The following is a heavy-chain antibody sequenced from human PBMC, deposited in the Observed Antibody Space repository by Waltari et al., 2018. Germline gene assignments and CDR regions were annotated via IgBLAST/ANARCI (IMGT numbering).Heavy chain of an antibody. CDR3: ARGALAGRFFDF. D-gene: IGHD6-19*01. CDR2: VWYDGINK. V-gene: IGHV3-33*01. J-gene: IGHJ4*02. Sequence: QVLLVESGGGVVQPGRSLRLSCAASGFTFNGYVMQWVRQAPGKGLEWVAVVWYDGINKYYADSVKGRFTISKDNSENTLYLHMNSLRVEDTATYYCARGALAGRFFDFWGQGTPVTVSS. CDR1: GFTFNGYV.